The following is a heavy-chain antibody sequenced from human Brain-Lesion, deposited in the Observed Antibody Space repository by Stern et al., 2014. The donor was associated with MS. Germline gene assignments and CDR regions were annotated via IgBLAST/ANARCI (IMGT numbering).Heavy chain of an antibody. CDR1: GFTFGNYW. CDR3: ARVYNTIYGIVTQRGSGMDV. V-gene: IGHV3-7*01. Sequence: EVQLVESGGGLVQPGGSLTISCTAAGFTFGNYWMTWVRQAPGKGLEGGANIKEDGTEKNYVDSVKGRFTIYRDNARNSLYLQMNSLRVEDTALYYCARVYNTIYGIVTQRGSGMDVWGQGTTVIVSS. D-gene: IGHD3-3*01. J-gene: IGHJ6*02. CDR2: IKEDGTEK.